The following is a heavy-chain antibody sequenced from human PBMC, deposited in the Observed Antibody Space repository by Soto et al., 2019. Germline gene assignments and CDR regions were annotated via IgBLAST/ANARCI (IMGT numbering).Heavy chain of an antibody. Sequence: GGSLRLSCTASGFTFGDYAMSWFRQAPGKGLEWVGFIRSKAYGGTTEYAASVKGRFTISRDDSKSIAYLQMNSLKTEDTAVYYCTRGGIVVVPAAIDYWGQGTLVTVSS. CDR2: IRSKAYGGTT. CDR1: GFTFGDYA. V-gene: IGHV3-49*03. CDR3: TRGGIVVVPAAIDY. J-gene: IGHJ4*02. D-gene: IGHD2-2*02.